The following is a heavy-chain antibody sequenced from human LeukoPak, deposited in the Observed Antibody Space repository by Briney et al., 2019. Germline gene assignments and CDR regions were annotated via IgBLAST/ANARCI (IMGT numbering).Heavy chain of an antibody. J-gene: IGHJ6*03. CDR2: IYSGGST. V-gene: IGHV3-53*05. Sequence: GGSLRLSCTVSGFTVSSDSMSWVRQAPGKGLEWVSFIYSGGSTHYSDSVKGRFTNSRDNSKNTLYLQMNSLRAEDTALYYCAKTRGTYNAFYYYMDVWGKGTTVTVSS. D-gene: IGHD1-26*01. CDR3: AKTRGTYNAFYYYMDV. CDR1: GFTVSSDS.